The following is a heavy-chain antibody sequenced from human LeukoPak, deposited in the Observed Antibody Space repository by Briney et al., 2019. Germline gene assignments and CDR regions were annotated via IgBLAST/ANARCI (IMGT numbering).Heavy chain of an antibody. CDR3: ARQLAGYANRITIFGRFDP. CDR2: IYPGDSDT. D-gene: IGHD3-3*01. V-gene: IGHV5-51*01. Sequence: GESLKISCKGSGYSFTSYWIGWVRQMPGKGLEWMGIIYPGDSDTRYSPSFQGQVTISADKSISTAYLQWSSLKASGTAMYYCARQLAGYANRITIFGRFDPWGQGTLVTVSS. J-gene: IGHJ5*02. CDR1: GYSFTSYW.